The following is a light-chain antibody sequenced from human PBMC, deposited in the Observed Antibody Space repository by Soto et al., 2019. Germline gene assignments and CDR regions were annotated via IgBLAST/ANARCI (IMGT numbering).Light chain of an antibody. CDR3: QHDDGSPRT. Sequence: ETVLTQSPGTVSLSPGERATLSCTTSQNVRSNYLAWYQQKPCQAPRLLIYGVFNRATGIPDRFSGSGSGTDFTLTISGLEPEDSAVYYCQHDDGSPRTFGQGTKLEI. CDR1: QNVRSNY. V-gene: IGKV3-20*01. J-gene: IGKJ2*01. CDR2: GVF.